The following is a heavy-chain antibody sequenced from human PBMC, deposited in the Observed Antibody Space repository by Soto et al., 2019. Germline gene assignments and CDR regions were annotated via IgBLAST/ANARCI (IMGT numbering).Heavy chain of an antibody. CDR2: FYYSGST. Sequence: SETLSLTCTVSGGSISSYHWSWIRQPPGKGLEWIGYFYYSGSTKYNPSLKSRVTMSADKSKNQFSLRLKSVTAADTAVYWCARDYYYDNSGNPGAYYYGMDVWRQGTTVTVSS. CDR3: ARDYYYDNSGNPGAYYYGMDV. D-gene: IGHD3-22*01. CDR1: GGSISSYH. J-gene: IGHJ6*02. V-gene: IGHV4-59*01.